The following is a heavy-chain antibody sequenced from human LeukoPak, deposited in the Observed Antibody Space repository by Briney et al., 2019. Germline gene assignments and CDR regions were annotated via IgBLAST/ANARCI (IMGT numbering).Heavy chain of an antibody. V-gene: IGHV3-11*04. Sequence: PGGSLRLSCVASGFTFSDYYMSWIRQSPEKGLERVLYIDPSGDTISYADSVKGRFTISRDNAKNSLYLRMNALRAEDTAVYYCARYRGHSTTWLYFFDYWGQGTLVTVSS. CDR2: IDPSGDTI. J-gene: IGHJ4*02. CDR3: ARYRGHSTTWLYFFDY. D-gene: IGHD6-13*01. CDR1: GFTFSDYY.